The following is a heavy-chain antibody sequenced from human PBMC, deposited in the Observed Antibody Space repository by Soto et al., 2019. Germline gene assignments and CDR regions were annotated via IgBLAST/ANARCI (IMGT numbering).Heavy chain of an antibody. J-gene: IGHJ5*02. Sequence: PGGSLRLSCAASGFIVSTNYMSWVRQAPGKGLEWVSIIYHDGNTYYADSVKGRFTISIDNAKNSLYLQMNSLRAEDTAVYYCARGGSLNWFDPWGQGTLVTVSS. CDR3: ARGGSLNWFDP. V-gene: IGHV3-66*01. CDR2: IYHDGNT. D-gene: IGHD3-10*01. CDR1: GFIVSTNY.